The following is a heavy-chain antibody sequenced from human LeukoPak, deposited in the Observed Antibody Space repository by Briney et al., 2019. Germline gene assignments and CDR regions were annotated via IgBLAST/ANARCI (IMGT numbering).Heavy chain of an antibody. J-gene: IGHJ4*01. V-gene: IGHV3-74*01. CDR2: VSTEGSST. D-gene: IGHD2-21*02. Sequence: PRGSLRLSCVVSGFTFSDYYMHWVRQAPGKGPVWVARVSTEGSSTNYADFAKGRFTISRDKAKNALYLQINSLTPEDTAVYYCARGTIAVVTGDFWGHGTLVTVSS. CDR1: GFTFSDYY. CDR3: ARGTIAVVTGDF.